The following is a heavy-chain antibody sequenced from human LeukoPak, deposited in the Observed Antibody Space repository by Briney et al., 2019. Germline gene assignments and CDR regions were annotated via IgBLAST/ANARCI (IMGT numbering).Heavy chain of an antibody. CDR3: ASPPSYSSSSGYFDY. V-gene: IGHV4-61*01. CDR1: GGSVRSGTYY. Sequence: SETLSLTCTVSGGSVRSGTYYWSWIRQPPGKGLEWIGHIYYSGTTNYNPSLKSRVTISVDTSKNQFSLRLNSVTAADTAVYYCASPPSYSSSSGYFDYWGQGTLVTVSS. D-gene: IGHD6-6*01. CDR2: IYYSGTT. J-gene: IGHJ4*02.